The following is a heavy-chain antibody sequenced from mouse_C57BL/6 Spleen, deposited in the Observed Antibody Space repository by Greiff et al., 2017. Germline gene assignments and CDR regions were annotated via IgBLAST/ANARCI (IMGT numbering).Heavy chain of an antibody. CDR1: GFSFNDYA. D-gene: IGHD4-1*01. Sequence: EVQLVESGGGLVQPKGSLKLSCAASGFSFNDYAMHWVRQAPGKGLEWVARIRSKSNTYETDYADSVKDRFTISRDDSESMLYLQMNSLKTEDTAIYYCVRGETGDYWGQGTTLTVSS. J-gene: IGHJ2*01. V-gene: IGHV10-1*01. CDR3: VRGETGDY. CDR2: IRSKSNTYET.